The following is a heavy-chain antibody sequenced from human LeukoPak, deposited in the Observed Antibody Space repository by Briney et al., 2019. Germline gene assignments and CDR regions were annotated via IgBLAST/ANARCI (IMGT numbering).Heavy chain of an antibody. J-gene: IGHJ5*02. V-gene: IGHV1-2*02. D-gene: IGHD6-19*01. Sequence: VASVKVSCKASGYTFTGYYMHWVRQAPGQGLEWMGWINPNSGGTNYAQKFQGRVTMTRDTSISTAYMGLSRLRSDDTAVYYCAREALTTGYSSGWYAPNPFWFDPWGQGTLVTVSS. CDR2: INPNSGGT. CDR1: GYTFTGYY. CDR3: AREALTTGYSSGWYAPNPFWFDP.